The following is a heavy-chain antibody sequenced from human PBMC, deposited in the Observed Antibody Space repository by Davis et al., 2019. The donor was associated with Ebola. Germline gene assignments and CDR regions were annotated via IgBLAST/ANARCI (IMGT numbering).Heavy chain of an antibody. Sequence: GESLKISCAASGFTFSSYGMHWVRQAPGKGLEWVAVISYDGSNKYYADSVKGRFTISRDNSKNTLYLQMNSLRAEDTAVYYCAKELPYGYGSGSYFDYWGQGTLVTVSS. D-gene: IGHD3-10*01. CDR2: ISYDGSNK. J-gene: IGHJ4*02. CDR1: GFTFSSYG. V-gene: IGHV3-30*18. CDR3: AKELPYGYGSGSYFDY.